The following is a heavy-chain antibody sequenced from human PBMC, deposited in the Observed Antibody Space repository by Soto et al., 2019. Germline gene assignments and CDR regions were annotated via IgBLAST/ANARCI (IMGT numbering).Heavy chain of an antibody. D-gene: IGHD2-8*01. Sequence: GGSLRLSCTASGFTFSTYAMSWVRQAPRKGLEWVSAISGSGSSTYYADSVQGRFTVSRDNYMNTLYLQMNSLRIEDTAVYYCAHPRGYGVFDAYDIWGQGTMVTVSS. J-gene: IGHJ3*02. V-gene: IGHV3-23*01. CDR2: ISGSGSST. CDR3: AHPRGYGVFDAYDI. CDR1: GFTFSTYA.